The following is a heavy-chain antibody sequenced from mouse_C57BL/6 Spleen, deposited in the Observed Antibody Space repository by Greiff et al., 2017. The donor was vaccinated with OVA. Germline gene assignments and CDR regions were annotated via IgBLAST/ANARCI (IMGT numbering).Heavy chain of an antibody. Sequence: VKLVESGPGLVAPSQSLSITCTVSGFSLTSYAISWVRQPPGKGLEWLGVIWTGGGTNYTSALKSRLSISKDNSKSQVFLKMNSLQTDDTARYYCARYYYGSSYVGYFDVWGTGTTVTVSS. V-gene: IGHV2-9-1*01. CDR3: ARYYYGSSYVGYFDV. CDR2: IWTGGGT. D-gene: IGHD1-1*01. J-gene: IGHJ1*03. CDR1: GFSLTSYA.